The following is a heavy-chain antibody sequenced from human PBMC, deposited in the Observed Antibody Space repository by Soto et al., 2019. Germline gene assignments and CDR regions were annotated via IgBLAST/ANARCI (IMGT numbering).Heavy chain of an antibody. Sequence: EVQLLESGGGLVQPGGSLRLSCTASGFTFSSSAMNWVRQAPGQGLEWVASVSENGGSRGGTYYADSVEGRFTISRDNSKNTLYLQMDSLRGADTAVYYCASAKAVVIAALGIWGQGTMVTVSS. J-gene: IGHJ3*02. D-gene: IGHD2-21*01. V-gene: IGHV3-23*01. CDR3: ASAKAVVIAALGI. CDR1: GFTFSSSA. CDR2: VSENGGSRGGT.